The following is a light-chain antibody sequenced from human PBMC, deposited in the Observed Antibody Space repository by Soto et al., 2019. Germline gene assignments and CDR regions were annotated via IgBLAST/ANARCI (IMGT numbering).Light chain of an antibody. V-gene: IGLV2-14*03. CDR3: SSFTTSDTYV. CDR1: NNDVGTYNS. J-gene: IGLJ1*01. CDR2: AVS. Sequence: QSALTQPASVSGSPGQSITISCTGSNNDVGTYNSVSWYQQHPGQAPKFMIYAVSNRPSGISNRFSGSKSGNTASLTISGLQAEDEADYYCSSFTTSDTYVFATGTKLTVL.